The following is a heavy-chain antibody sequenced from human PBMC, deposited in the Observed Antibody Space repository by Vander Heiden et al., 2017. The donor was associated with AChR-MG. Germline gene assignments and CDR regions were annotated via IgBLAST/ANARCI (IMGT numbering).Heavy chain of an antibody. V-gene: IGHV3-23*01. Sequence: EVQLLESGGGLVQPGGSLRLSCAASGFTFSSYAMRWVRQAPGKGLEWVSAIRGSGGSTYYADSVKGRFTISRDNSKNTLYLQMNSLRAEDTAVYYCAKGQFPVWSRIYFDYWGQGTLVTVSS. CDR3: AKGQFPVWSRIYFDY. CDR2: IRGSGGST. J-gene: IGHJ4*02. CDR1: GFTFSSYA. D-gene: IGHD2-21*01.